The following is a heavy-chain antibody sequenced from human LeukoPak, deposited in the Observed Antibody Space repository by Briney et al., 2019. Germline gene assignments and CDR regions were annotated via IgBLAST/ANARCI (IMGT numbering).Heavy chain of an antibody. Sequence: GGSLRLSCSASGFTFSNYAMHWVRQAPGKGLECISTISSIEGSTYYADSVKGRFTISIDNSKNTLYLQMSSLRAEDTAVYYCVRDTSYCSGGRCFATSSFDYWGQGTRVTVSS. CDR1: GFTFSNYA. D-gene: IGHD2-15*01. J-gene: IGHJ4*02. V-gene: IGHV3-64D*09. CDR3: VRDTSYCSGGRCFATSSFDY. CDR2: ISSIEGST.